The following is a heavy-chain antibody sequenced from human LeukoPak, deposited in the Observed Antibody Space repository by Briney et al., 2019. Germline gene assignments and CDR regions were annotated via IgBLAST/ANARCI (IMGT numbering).Heavy chain of an antibody. CDR3: ARESRSLAANETITPKEFDY. Sequence: ASVKVSCKASGYTFTGYYMHWVRHAPGQGLEWMGWIKSNSGVTNYAQKFQGRVTMTRDTSIGTAYMELSRLTSDDTAVCYCARESRSLAANETITPKEFDYWGQGTLVTVSS. V-gene: IGHV1-2*02. CDR1: GYTFTGYY. D-gene: IGHD6-25*01. CDR2: IKSNSGVT. J-gene: IGHJ4*02.